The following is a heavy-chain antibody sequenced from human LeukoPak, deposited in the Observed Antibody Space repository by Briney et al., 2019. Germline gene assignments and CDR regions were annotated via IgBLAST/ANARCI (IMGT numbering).Heavy chain of an antibody. V-gene: IGHV4-4*07. J-gene: IGHJ6*03. CDR3: ASRYSSSWYDYYYYYYMDV. D-gene: IGHD6-13*01. Sequence: PSETLSLTCTVSGGSISSYYWSWIRQPAGKGLEWIGRIYTSGSTNYNPSLKSRVTMSVDTSKNQFSLKLSSVTAADTAVYYCASRYSSSWYDYYYYYYMDVWGKGTTVTISS. CDR2: IYTSGST. CDR1: GGSISSYY.